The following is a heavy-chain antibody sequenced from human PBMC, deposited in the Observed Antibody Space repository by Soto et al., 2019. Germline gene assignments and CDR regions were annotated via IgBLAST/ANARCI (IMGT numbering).Heavy chain of an antibody. CDR1: GGSISSYY. CDR2: IYYSGST. J-gene: IGHJ3*02. D-gene: IGHD2-15*01. Sequence: SSETLSLTCTVSGGSISSYYWSWIRQPPGKGLEWIGYIYYSGSTNYNPSLKSRVTISVDTSKNQFSLKLSSVTAADTAVYYCARILDIVVDDAFDIWGQGTMVTVSS. CDR3: ARILDIVVDDAFDI. V-gene: IGHV4-59*08.